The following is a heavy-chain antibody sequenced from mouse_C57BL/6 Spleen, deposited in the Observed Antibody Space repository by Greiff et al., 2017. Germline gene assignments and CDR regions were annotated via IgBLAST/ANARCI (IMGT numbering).Heavy chain of an antibody. CDR3: ARVRDPYYYGSSGYWYFDV. Sequence: VQLQQSGPELVKPGASVKISCKASGYTFTDYYMNWVKQSHGKSLEWIGDINPNNGGTSYNQKFKGKATLTVDKSSSTAYMELRSLTSEDSAVYYCARVRDPYYYGSSGYWYFDVWGTGTTVTVSS. V-gene: IGHV1-26*01. CDR2: INPNNGGT. D-gene: IGHD1-1*01. J-gene: IGHJ1*03. CDR1: GYTFTDYY.